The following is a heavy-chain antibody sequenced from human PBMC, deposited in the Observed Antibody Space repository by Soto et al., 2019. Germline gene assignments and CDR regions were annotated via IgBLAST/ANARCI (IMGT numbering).Heavy chain of an antibody. CDR1: GYTFTGYY. CDR3: ARAEGDDDYGDDAFDI. V-gene: IGHV1-2*02. Sequence: ASVKVSCKASGYTFTGYYMHWVRQAPGQGLEGMGWINPNSGGTNCAQKFQGRVTMTRDTSISTAYMELSRLRSDDTAVYYCARAEGDDDYGDDAFDIWGQGTMVTVSS. D-gene: IGHD4-17*01. CDR2: INPNSGGT. J-gene: IGHJ3*02.